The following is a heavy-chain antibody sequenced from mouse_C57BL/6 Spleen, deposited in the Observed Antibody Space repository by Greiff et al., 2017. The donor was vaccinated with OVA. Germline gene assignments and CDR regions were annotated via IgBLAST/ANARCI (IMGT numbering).Heavy chain of an antibody. J-gene: IGHJ4*01. D-gene: IGHD2-4*01. CDR3: ARTIYYDYDIGAMDY. CDR1: GFSLTSYG. V-gene: IGHV2-5*01. CDR2: IWRGGST. Sequence: VQLKESGPGLVQPSQSLSITCTVSGFSLTSYGVHWVRQSPGKGLEWLGVIWRGGSTDYNAAFMSRLSITKDNSKSQVFFKMNSLQADDTAIYYCARTIYYDYDIGAMDYWGQGTSVTVSS.